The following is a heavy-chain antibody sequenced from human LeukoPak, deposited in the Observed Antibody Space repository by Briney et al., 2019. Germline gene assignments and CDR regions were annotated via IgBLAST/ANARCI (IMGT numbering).Heavy chain of an antibody. J-gene: IGHJ5*02. Sequence: AETLSLTCPVSARSISSYYWSWIRHPPGEGLEWIGYIYYSGSTNYNPSLKSRVTISVDTSKNQLSLKLSYVTAADTAVYYCARGGIYYGWFDPWGQGTLVTVSS. V-gene: IGHV4-59*01. D-gene: IGHD4-17*01. CDR3: ARGGIYYGWFDP. CDR1: ARSISSYY. CDR2: IYYSGST.